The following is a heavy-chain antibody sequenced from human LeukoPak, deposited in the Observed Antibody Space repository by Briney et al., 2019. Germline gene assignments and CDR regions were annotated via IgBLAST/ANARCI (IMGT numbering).Heavy chain of an antibody. CDR1: GGTLSSYA. Sequence: SVEVSCKASGGTLSSYAISWVRQAPGQGLEWMGRIIPIFGTANYAQKFQGRVTITTDESTSTAYMELSSLRSEDTAVYYCARDGRYCSGGSCYSVQHWGQGTLVTVSS. J-gene: IGHJ1*01. CDR2: IIPIFGTA. CDR3: ARDGRYCSGGSCYSVQH. V-gene: IGHV1-69*05. D-gene: IGHD2-15*01.